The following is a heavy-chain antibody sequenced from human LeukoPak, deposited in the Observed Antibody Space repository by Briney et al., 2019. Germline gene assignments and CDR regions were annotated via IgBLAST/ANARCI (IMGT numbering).Heavy chain of an antibody. D-gene: IGHD6-13*01. J-gene: IGHJ4*02. CDR1: GGTVSSYA. CDR3: ARAGGIAAAGYDY. V-gene: IGHV1-69*05. Sequence: SVKVSCKASGGTVSSYAISWVRQAPGQGLEWMGRIIPIFGTASYAQKFQGRVTMTRDMSTSTVYMELSSLRSEDTAVYYCARAGGIAAAGYDYWGQGTLVTVSS. CDR2: IIPIFGTA.